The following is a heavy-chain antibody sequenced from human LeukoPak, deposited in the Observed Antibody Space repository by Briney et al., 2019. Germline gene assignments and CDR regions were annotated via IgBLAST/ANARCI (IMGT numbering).Heavy chain of an antibody. V-gene: IGHV3-48*03. D-gene: IGHD3-3*01. J-gene: IGHJ4*02. Sequence: GGSLRLSCAASGFTFSNYEINWVRQAPGKGLEWDSYISGGGGTIYYADSVKGRFTISRDNAKNLLYLQMNSLRAEDTAVYYCARGSRVLRFLEWFPYYFDYWGQGTLVTVSS. CDR2: ISGGGGTI. CDR3: ARGSRVLRFLEWFPYYFDY. CDR1: GFTFSNYE.